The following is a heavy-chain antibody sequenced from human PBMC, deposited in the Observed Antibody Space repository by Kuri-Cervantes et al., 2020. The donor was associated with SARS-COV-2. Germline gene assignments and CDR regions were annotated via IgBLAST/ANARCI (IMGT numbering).Heavy chain of an antibody. J-gene: IGHJ4*02. CDR3: ARDDCTNGVCWIDY. CDR2: IIPILGIA. CDR1: GGTFSSYA. Sequence: SVKVSCKASGGTFSSYAISWVRQAPGQGLEWMGRIIPILGIANYAQKFQGRVTITADKSTSTAYMELSGLRSEDTAVYYCARDDCTNGVCWIDYWGQGTLVTVSS. D-gene: IGHD2-8*01. V-gene: IGHV1-69*04.